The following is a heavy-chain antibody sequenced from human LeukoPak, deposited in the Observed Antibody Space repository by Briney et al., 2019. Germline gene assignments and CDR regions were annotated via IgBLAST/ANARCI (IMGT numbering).Heavy chain of an antibody. Sequence: GSLRLSCAASGFTSSSYRMSWVRQAPGKGLEWVANIKQDGSEKYYVGSVKGRFTISRDNAKNSLYLQMNSLRAEDTAVYYCASDRIPENYWGQRTLVTVSS. CDR2: IKQDGSEK. D-gene: IGHD1-14*01. CDR1: GFTSSSYR. V-gene: IGHV3-7*05. CDR3: ASDRIPENY. J-gene: IGHJ4*02.